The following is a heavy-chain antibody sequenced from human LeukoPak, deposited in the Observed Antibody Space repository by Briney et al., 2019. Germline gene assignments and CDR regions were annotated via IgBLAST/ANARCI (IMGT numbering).Heavy chain of an antibody. CDR2: FSYDGRNK. CDR1: GFTFSYYA. CDR3: ARDTVTTAYYFEY. V-gene: IGHV3-30*04. D-gene: IGHD4-17*01. J-gene: IGHJ4*02. Sequence: GGSLRLSRAASGFTFSYYAMHWVRQAPGKGLEWVAVFSYDGRNKYYADSVKGRFTISRDISKNTVYLQVSSLRGEDTAVYYCARDTVTTAYYFEYWGQGTLVTVSS.